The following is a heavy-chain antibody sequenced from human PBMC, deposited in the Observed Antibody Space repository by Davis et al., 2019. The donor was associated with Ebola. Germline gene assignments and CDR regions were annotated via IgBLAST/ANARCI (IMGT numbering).Heavy chain of an antibody. CDR3: ARDRCSGESCYRNSFDI. J-gene: IGHJ3*02. CDR1: GFTFSSYG. D-gene: IGHD2-15*01. CDR2: ISYDGSNT. V-gene: IGHV3-30*19. Sequence: GESLKISCAASGFTFSSYGMHWVRQAPGKGLEWVAIISYDGSNTYYEDSVKGRFTISRDNPKNTLFLQMNSLRVEDTAVYYCARDRCSGESCYRNSFDIWGQGTMVSVSS.